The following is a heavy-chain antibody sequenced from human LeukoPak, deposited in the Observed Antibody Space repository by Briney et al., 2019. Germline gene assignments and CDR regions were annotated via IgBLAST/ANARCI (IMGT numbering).Heavy chain of an antibody. CDR2: IWHDGKNK. CDR3: AKDSYRFGELSSTDY. Sequence: PGRSLRLSCAASGFNFNNYGMHWVRQAPGKGLEWVAVIWHDGKNKYYADSVKGRFTISRDNSKDTVYLQMNSLRAEDSAIYYCAKDSYRFGELSSTDYWGQGTLVIVSS. D-gene: IGHD3-10*01. V-gene: IGHV3-33*06. J-gene: IGHJ4*02. CDR1: GFNFNNYG.